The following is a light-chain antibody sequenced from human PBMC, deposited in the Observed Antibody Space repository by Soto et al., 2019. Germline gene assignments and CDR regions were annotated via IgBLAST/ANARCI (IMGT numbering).Light chain of an antibody. J-gene: IGKJ1*01. V-gene: IGKV3-20*01. CDR1: QSVSSSY. Sequence: EIVLTQSPGTLSLSPGERATLSCRASQSVSSSYLAWYQQKPGQAPRLLIYGASSRATGIPDRFSGSWSGTDFTLTISRLEPEDFAVYYCHHYCSSPWTCGQGPKVEIK. CDR2: GAS. CDR3: HHYCSSPWT.